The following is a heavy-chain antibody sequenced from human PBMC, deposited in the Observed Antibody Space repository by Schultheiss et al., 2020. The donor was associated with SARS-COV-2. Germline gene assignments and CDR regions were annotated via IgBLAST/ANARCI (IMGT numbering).Heavy chain of an antibody. D-gene: IGHD4-23*01. J-gene: IGHJ4*02. CDR1: GFTFSSYG. Sequence: GESLKISCAASGFTFSSYGMHWVRQAPGKGLEWVAVIWYDGSNKYYADSVKGRFTISRDNSKNTLYLQMNSLRAEDTDVYYCARDRQGVTEFDYWGQGTLVTVSS. V-gene: IGHV3-33*01. CDR3: ARDRQGVTEFDY. CDR2: IWYDGSNK.